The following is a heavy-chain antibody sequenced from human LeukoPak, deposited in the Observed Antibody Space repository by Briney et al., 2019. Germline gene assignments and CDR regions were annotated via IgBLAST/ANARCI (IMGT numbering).Heavy chain of an antibody. V-gene: IGHV4-59*01. J-gene: IGHJ3*02. Sequence: SETLSLTCTVSDGSISSYYWSWIRQPPGKGLEWIGYIYYSGSTNYNPSLKSRVTISVDTSKNQFSLKLSSVTAADTAVYYCARAFGYGSGRHPLAFDIWGQGTMVTVSS. CDR2: IYYSGST. CDR1: DGSISSYY. CDR3: ARAFGYGSGRHPLAFDI. D-gene: IGHD3-10*01.